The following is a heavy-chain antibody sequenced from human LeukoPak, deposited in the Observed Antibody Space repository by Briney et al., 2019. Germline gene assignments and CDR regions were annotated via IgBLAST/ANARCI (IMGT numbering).Heavy chain of an antibody. CDR1: GFTFSSYA. V-gene: IGHV3-30*04. J-gene: IGHJ3*02. CDR2: ISYDGSNK. Sequence: GGSLRLSCAASGFTFSSYAMHWVRQAPGKGLGWVAVISYDGSNKYYADSVKGRFTISRDNSKNTLYLQMNSLRAEDTAVYYCARPIAAAGIPLPDAFDIWGQGTMVTVSS. CDR3: ARPIAAAGIPLPDAFDI. D-gene: IGHD6-13*01.